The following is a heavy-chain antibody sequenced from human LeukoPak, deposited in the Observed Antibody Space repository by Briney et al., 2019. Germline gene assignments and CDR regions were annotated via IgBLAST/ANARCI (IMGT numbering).Heavy chain of an antibody. CDR2: IDPSDSYT. CDR3: AIYDSSGYYYDY. Sequence: GESLKISCKGSGYSFTSYWISWVRQLPGKGLEWMGRIDPSDSYTNYSPSFQGHVTISADKSISTAYLQWSSLKASDTAMYYCAIYDSSGYYYDYWGQGTLVTVSS. CDR1: GYSFTSYW. V-gene: IGHV5-10-1*01. J-gene: IGHJ4*02. D-gene: IGHD3-22*01.